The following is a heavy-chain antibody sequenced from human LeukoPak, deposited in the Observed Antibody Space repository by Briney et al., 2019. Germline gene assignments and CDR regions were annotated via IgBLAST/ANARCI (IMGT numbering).Heavy chain of an antibody. CDR2: INAGNGNT. CDR1: GYTFTSYA. Sequence: ASVKVSCKASGYTFTSYAMHWVRQAPGQRLEWMGWINAGNGNTKYSQKFQGRVTITRDISASTAYMELSSLRSEDTAVYYCAAGIAVAGYDAFDIWGQGTMVTVSS. D-gene: IGHD6-19*01. CDR3: AAGIAVAGYDAFDI. J-gene: IGHJ3*02. V-gene: IGHV1-3*01.